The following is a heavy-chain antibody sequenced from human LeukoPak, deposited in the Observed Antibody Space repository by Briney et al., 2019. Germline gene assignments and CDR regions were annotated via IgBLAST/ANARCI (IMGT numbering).Heavy chain of an antibody. CDR2: ISYDGSNK. J-gene: IGHJ4*02. CDR1: GFTFSSYG. D-gene: IGHD3-22*01. CDR3: AKGESSSGL. V-gene: IGHV3-30*18. Sequence: PGGSLRLSCAASGFTFSSYGMHWVRQAPGKGLEWVAVISYDGSNKYYADSVKGRFTISRDTSKNTLYLQMNSLRAEDTAVYYCAKGESSSGLWCQGTLVTVSS.